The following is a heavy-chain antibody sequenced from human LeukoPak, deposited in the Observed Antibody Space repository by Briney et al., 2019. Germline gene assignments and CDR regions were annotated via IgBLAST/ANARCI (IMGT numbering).Heavy chain of an antibody. V-gene: IGHV4-61*02. CDR3: ARVPADIVATYYMDV. Sequence: NASETLSLTCTVSGGSISSGSYYWSWIRQPAGKGLEWIGRIYTSGSTNYNPSLNSRATISVDTSKIQLSLKLSSVTAPDTAVYYCARVPADIVATYYMDVWGKGTTVTVSS. J-gene: IGHJ6*03. CDR1: GGSISSGSYY. D-gene: IGHD5-12*01. CDR2: IYTSGST.